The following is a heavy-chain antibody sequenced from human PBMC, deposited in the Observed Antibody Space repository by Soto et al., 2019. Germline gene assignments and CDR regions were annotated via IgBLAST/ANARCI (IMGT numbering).Heavy chain of an antibody. Sequence: EVQLLESGGGLGQPGASLRLSCAASGFTFENFAMSWVRQAPGKGLEWVSAITGSTGGTQYAATVKGRFTISRDNSKPTLDLQMNSLSADDPAVYYCANASDLPPYHYYYLDLWGRGITVTVSS. D-gene: IGHD3-16*01. V-gene: IGHV3-23*01. CDR3: ANASDLPPYHYYYLDL. CDR1: GFTFENFA. CDR2: ITGSTGGT. J-gene: IGHJ6*03.